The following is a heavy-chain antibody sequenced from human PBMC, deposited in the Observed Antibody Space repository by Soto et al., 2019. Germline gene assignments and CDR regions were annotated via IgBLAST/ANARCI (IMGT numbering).Heavy chain of an antibody. V-gene: IGHV4-31*03. CDR2: IYYIGRT. J-gene: IGHJ5*02. CDR1: GGSISSGGYY. CDR3: ARSVFP. Sequence: QVQLQESGPGLVKPSQTLSLTCTVSGGSISSGGYYWNRIRQHPGKGLEWIGYIYYIGRTYYNPSLKSRVTISLDTSKNQFSLKLSSVTAAYTAVYYCARSVFPCGQGTLVTVSS.